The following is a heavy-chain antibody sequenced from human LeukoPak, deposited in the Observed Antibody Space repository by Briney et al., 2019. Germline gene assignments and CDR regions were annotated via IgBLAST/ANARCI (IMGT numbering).Heavy chain of an antibody. CDR3: AKAAGYSGYGWDYYYGMDV. V-gene: IGHV3-23*01. D-gene: IGHD5-12*01. Sequence: PGGSLRLSCAASGFTFSSYAMSWVRQAPGKGLEWVSAISGSGGSTYYADSVKGRFTISRDNSKNTLYLQMNSLRAEDTALYYCAKAAGYSGYGWDYYYGMDVWGQGTTVTVSS. CDR2: ISGSGGST. CDR1: GFTFSSYA. J-gene: IGHJ6*02.